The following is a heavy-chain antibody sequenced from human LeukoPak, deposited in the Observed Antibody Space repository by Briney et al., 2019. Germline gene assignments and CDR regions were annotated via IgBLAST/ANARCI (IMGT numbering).Heavy chain of an antibody. CDR1: GGSISSYY. V-gene: IGHV4-59*01. D-gene: IGHD3-3*01. J-gene: IGHJ4*02. Sequence: SETLSLTCTVSGGSISSYYWSWIRQPPGKGLEWIGYIYYSGSTNYNPSLKSRVTISVDTSKNQFSLKLSSVTAADTAVYYCAGTPYYDFWSGYFPPLDYWGQGTLVTVSS. CDR2: IYYSGST. CDR3: AGTPYYDFWSGYFPPLDY.